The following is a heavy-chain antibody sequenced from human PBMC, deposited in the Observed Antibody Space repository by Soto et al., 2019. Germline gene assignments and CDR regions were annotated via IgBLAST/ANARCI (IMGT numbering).Heavy chain of an antibody. CDR3: ARAVTSGLDV. CDR2: ISRSSTGI. CDR1: GFTFSLYS. J-gene: IGHJ6*02. Sequence: EVQLVESGEGLVQPGGSLRLYCAASGFTFSLYSMSWVRQAPGKGLEWVSYISRSSTGIHYADSVKGRFTISRDDATNSMHLQMNSLRDGDTAVSYCARAVTSGLDVWGQGTTVSISS. D-gene: IGHD3-10*01. V-gene: IGHV3-48*02.